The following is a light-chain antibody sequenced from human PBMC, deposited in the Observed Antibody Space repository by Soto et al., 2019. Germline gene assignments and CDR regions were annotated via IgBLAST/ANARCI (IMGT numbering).Light chain of an antibody. CDR3: VLYMGSGIWV. Sequence: QTVVTQEASLSVSPGTTVTLTCGLSSGSVSANYYPSWYQQTPGQAPRTLIYNTNTRSSGVPDRFSGSILRNKAALTITGAQADDESDYYCVLYMGSGIWVFGGGTKVTVL. J-gene: IGLJ3*02. V-gene: IGLV8-61*01. CDR1: SGSVSANYY. CDR2: NTN.